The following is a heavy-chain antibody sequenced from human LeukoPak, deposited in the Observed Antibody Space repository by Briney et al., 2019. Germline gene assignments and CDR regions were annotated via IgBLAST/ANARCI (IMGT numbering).Heavy chain of an antibody. CDR3: ARDRDYYDNPIDY. V-gene: IGHV3-7*01. D-gene: IGHD3-22*01. CDR1: GFTFSSYW. J-gene: IGHJ4*02. Sequence: GGSLRLSCAASGFTFSSYWMSWVRQAPGKGLERVANIKQDGSEKYYVDSVKGRFTISRDNTKNSLYLQMNSLRAEDTAVYYCARDRDYYDNPIDYWGQGTLVTVSS. CDR2: IKQDGSEK.